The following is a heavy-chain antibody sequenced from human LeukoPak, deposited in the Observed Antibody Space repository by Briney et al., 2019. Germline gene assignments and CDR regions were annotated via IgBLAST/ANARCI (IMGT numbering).Heavy chain of an antibody. Sequence: SETLSLTCTVSGGSISSYYWSWIRQPPGKGLEWIGYIYYSGSTNYNPSLKSRVTISVDTSKNQFSLKLSSVTAADTAVYYCARGIAARTGYYWFDPWGQGTLGTVSS. CDR3: ARGIAARTGYYWFDP. CDR2: IYYSGST. D-gene: IGHD6-6*01. J-gene: IGHJ5*02. CDR1: GGSISSYY. V-gene: IGHV4-59*01.